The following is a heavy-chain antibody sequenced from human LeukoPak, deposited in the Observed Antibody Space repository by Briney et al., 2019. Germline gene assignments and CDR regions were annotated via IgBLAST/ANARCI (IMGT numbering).Heavy chain of an antibody. J-gene: IGHJ5*01. D-gene: IGHD3-10*01. CDR3: ARQPKSCTPGVFITGKACWFDS. Sequence: SGTLSLTCAVYGGSFSGYYWNWIRQPPGKGLEWIGSIYYSGITYYNPSLKSPVTISVDTAKNQFSLNLRSVNAADTAVYFCARQPKSCTPGVFITGKACWFDSWGQGTLVTVSS. V-gene: IGHV4-34*01. CDR2: IYYSGIT. CDR1: GGSFSGYY.